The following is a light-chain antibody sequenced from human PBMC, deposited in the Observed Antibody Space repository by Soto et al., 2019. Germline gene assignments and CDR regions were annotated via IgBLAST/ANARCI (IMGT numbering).Light chain of an antibody. CDR2: AAS. Sequence: IVLTQSPDTLSLSPGERATLSCRASQSVSSSQLVWYQQKPGQPPRLLIYAASSRDTGIPDRFSGSGSGTDVTLTVSELETEDFAVYYCHHYANIGWTFRQGTKVEIK. V-gene: IGKV3-20*01. CDR1: QSVSSSQ. CDR3: HHYANIGWT. J-gene: IGKJ1*01.